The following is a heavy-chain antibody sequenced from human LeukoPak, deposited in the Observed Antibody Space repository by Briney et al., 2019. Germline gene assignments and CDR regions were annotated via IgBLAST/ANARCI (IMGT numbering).Heavy chain of an antibody. Sequence: SETLSLTCTVPGGSISSYYWSWIRQPPGKGLEWIGHIYTSGFTSYNPSLKSRVTISVDTSKNQFSLKLTSVTAADTAVYYCAREATVWGQGTLVTVSS. CDR1: GGSISSYY. J-gene: IGHJ4*02. V-gene: IGHV4-4*08. D-gene: IGHD4-17*01. CDR2: IYTSGFT. CDR3: AREATV.